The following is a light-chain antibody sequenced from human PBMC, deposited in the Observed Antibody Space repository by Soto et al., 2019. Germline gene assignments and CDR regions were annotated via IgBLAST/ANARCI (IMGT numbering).Light chain of an antibody. J-gene: IGLJ1*01. CDR2: DVS. CDR3: CSYAGSSSYF. Sequence: QSALTQPRSVSGSPGQSVAISCTGTSSDVGGYNYVSWYQQHPGKAPKLMIYDVSKRPSGVPDRFSGSKSGNTASLTISGLQAEDEAYYYCCSYAGSSSYFFGTGTKLTVL. CDR1: SSDVGGYNY. V-gene: IGLV2-11*01.